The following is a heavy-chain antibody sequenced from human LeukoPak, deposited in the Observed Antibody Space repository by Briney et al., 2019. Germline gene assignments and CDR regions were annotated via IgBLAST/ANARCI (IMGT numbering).Heavy chain of an antibody. Sequence: GGSLRLSCAASGFAFSNHAMTWVRQAQGKVLEWISAISYPTTGNTYYADSVKGRFTISRDNSENTVYLQVSSLRAEDTAVYYCARDRYSDYGGVYDFWGRGALVTVSS. CDR3: ARDRYSDYGGVYDF. V-gene: IGHV3-23*01. CDR2: ISYPTTGNT. J-gene: IGHJ1*01. CDR1: GFAFSNHA. D-gene: IGHD3/OR15-3a*01.